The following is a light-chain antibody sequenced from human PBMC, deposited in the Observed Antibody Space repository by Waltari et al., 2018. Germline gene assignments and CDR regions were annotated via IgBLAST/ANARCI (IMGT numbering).Light chain of an antibody. CDR2: DVN. Sequence: QSALTQPASVSGSPGQSITIACTGTSGDVGGYQYVSWYQHLPAKAPKLIIYDVNKRPSGFSNRFSGSKSCNTASLTISGLQADDEADYYCNSYTGSSTSVLFGGGTKLTVL. CDR3: NSYTGSSTSVL. CDR1: SGDVGGYQY. J-gene: IGLJ3*02. V-gene: IGLV2-14*03.